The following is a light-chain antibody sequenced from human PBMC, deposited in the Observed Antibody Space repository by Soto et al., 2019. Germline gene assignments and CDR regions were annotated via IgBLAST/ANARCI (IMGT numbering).Light chain of an antibody. V-gene: IGLV1-44*01. Sequence: QSVLTQPPSVSGTPGQSLTISCSGSSSNIGTYTLNWYQQLPGTAPKLLFSTYDQRPSGVADRFSGSKAGTSSSLAISGLQSEYEADYYCAAWDERVNGVVFGGGTKVTVL. J-gene: IGLJ2*01. CDR1: SSNIGTYT. CDR3: AAWDERVNGVV. CDR2: TYD.